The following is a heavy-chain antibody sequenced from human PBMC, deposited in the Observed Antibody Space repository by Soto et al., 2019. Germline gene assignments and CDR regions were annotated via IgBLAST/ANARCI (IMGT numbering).Heavy chain of an antibody. CDR2: ISGSGGST. J-gene: IGHJ4*02. V-gene: IGHV3-23*01. CDR3: PKALPPWLVPCFDY. Sequence: PGGSLRLSCAASGFTFSSYAISWVRQAPGKGLEWVSAISGSGGSTYYSDSVKGRFTISRDNSKNTLYLQMNSLRAEDTAVYYCPKALPPWLVPCFDYWGQGTLVTVSS. CDR1: GFTFSSYA. D-gene: IGHD6-19*01.